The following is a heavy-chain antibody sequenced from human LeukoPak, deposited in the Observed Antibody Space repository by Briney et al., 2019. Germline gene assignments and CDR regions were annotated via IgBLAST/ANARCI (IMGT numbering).Heavy chain of an antibody. D-gene: IGHD2-15*01. CDR2: MNPNSGNT. V-gene: IGHV1-8*01. Sequence: ASVKVSCKASGYTFTSYDINWVRQATGQGLEWMGWMNPNSGNTGYAQKFQGRVTMTRNTSISTAYMELSSLRSEDTAVYYCARVGYCSGGSCYFSYYFDYRGQGTLVTVSS. CDR1: GYTFTSYD. CDR3: ARVGYCSGGSCYFSYYFDY. J-gene: IGHJ4*02.